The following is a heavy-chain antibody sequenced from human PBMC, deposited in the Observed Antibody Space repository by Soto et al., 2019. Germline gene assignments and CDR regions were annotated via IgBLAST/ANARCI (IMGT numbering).Heavy chain of an antibody. D-gene: IGHD6-25*01. J-gene: IGHJ5*02. V-gene: IGHV4-59*01. CDR2: IYYDGST. Sequence: HVQLQESGPELVKPSETLSRTCTVSGGSISTYYWSWMRQPPRKGLEWIGYIYYDGSTSYNPSLRSRVTISVDTSKNQFSLILSSVTSADTAVYYCARDQLSSGLYVWFDPWGQGTLVTVSS. CDR3: ARDQLSSGLYVWFDP. CDR1: GGSISTYY.